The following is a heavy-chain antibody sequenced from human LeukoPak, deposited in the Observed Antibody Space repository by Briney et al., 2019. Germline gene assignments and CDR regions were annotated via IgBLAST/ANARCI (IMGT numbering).Heavy chain of an antibody. J-gene: IGHJ6*02. CDR1: GGSIRSSYYY. CDR3: VTRGYGSGSYYNGWDYYYGMDV. Sequence: SETLSLTCTVSGGSIRSSYYYWGWIRQPPGKGLEWIGSIYDSGSTYYNPSLKSRVTISVDTSKNQFSLKLSSVTAADTAVYYCVTRGYGSGSYYNGWDYYYGMDVWGQGTTVTVSS. V-gene: IGHV4-39*01. D-gene: IGHD3-10*01. CDR2: IYDSGST.